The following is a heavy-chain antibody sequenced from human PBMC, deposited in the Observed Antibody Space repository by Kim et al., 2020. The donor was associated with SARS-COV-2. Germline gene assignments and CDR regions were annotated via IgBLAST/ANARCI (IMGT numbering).Heavy chain of an antibody. CDR2: IIPFLEIV. V-gene: IGHV1-69*02. Sequence: SVKVSCKASGDTFSRYTINWVRQAPGQGLEWMGRIIPFLEIVDYAQKFQGRVTFTADKSTSTTYLELRSLSLDDTAVYYCARINSGYDYWGQGSLVTVSS. J-gene: IGHJ4*02. CDR1: GDTFSRYT. D-gene: IGHD5-12*01. CDR3: ARINSGYDY.